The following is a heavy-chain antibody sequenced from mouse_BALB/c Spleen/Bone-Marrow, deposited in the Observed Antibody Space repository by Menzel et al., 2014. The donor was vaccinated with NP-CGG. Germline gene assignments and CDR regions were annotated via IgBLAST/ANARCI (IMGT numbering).Heavy chain of an antibody. J-gene: IGHJ3*01. V-gene: IGHV1S126*01. CDR1: GYSFTSYW. CDR3: ASPSDGNPFAY. D-gene: IGHD1-1*01. Sequence: VQLVESGPQLVRPGASVKISCKASGYSFTSYWMHWVKQRPGQGLEWIGMIDPSDSEPRLNQKFKDKATLTVDKSSSTAYMQLSSPTSEDSAVYYCASPSDGNPFAYWGQGTLVTVSA. CDR2: IDPSDSEP.